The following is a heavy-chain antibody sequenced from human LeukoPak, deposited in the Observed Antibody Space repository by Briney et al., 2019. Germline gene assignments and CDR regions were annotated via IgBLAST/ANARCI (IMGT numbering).Heavy chain of an antibody. V-gene: IGHV1-2*06. D-gene: IGHD3-3*01. Sequence: ASVKVSCKASGHTFTGYYMHWVRQAPGQGLEWMGRINPNSGGTNYSQKFQGKVTLTRDTSISTAYMELSRLRSDDTAVFYCARVSSRAKEWDFDYWGQGTLVTVSS. J-gene: IGHJ4*02. CDR2: INPNSGGT. CDR3: ARVSSRAKEWDFDY. CDR1: GHTFTGYY.